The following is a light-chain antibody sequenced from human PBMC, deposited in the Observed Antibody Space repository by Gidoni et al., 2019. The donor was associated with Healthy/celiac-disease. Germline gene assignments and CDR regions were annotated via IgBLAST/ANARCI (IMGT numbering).Light chain of an antibody. V-gene: IGKV1-33*01. J-gene: IGKJ4*01. CDR1: QDISNY. CDR2: DAS. Sequence: SPSSLSASVGDRVTITCQASQDISNYLNWYQQKPGKAPKLLIYDASNLETGVPSRFSGSGSGTDFTFTISSLQPEDIATYYCLQYDNLPPLTFGGGTKVEIK. CDR3: LQYDNLPPLT.